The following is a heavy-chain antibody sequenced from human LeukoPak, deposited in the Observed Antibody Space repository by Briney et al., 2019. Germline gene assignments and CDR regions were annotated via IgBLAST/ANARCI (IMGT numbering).Heavy chain of an antibody. V-gene: IGHV3-7*01. CDR1: GFGFSNYW. Sequence: GRSLRLSCAASGFGFSNYWMSWVRQAPGKGLEWVANMNEDGSEKSYVDSVKGRFTISRDNAQDSLYLQMNSLRAEDTAVYYCARDRGYSNFDYWGQGTLLTVSS. D-gene: IGHD4-11*01. CDR3: ARDRGYSNFDY. CDR2: MNEDGSEK. J-gene: IGHJ4*02.